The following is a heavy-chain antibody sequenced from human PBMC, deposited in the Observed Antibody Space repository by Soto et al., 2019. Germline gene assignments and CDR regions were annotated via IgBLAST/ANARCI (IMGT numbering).Heavy chain of an antibody. CDR1: GFTFSSYG. CDR3: AKDHRIVVVVGHGMDV. CDR2: ISYDGSNK. D-gene: IGHD2-15*01. J-gene: IGHJ6*02. Sequence: PASGFTFSSYGMHWVRQAPGKGLEWVAVISYDGSNKYYADSVKGRFTISRDNSKNTLYLQMNSLRAEDTAVYYCAKDHRIVVVVGHGMDVWGQGTTVTVSS. V-gene: IGHV3-30*18.